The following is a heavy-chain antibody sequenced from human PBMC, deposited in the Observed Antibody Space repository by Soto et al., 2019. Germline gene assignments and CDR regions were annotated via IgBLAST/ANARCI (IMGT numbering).Heavy chain of an antibody. J-gene: IGHJ4*02. CDR3: ARDGVAPGLYFDY. CDR2: IKQDGSEK. CDR1: GFTFSDYW. V-gene: IGHV3-7*01. Sequence: GGSLRLSCAASGFTFSDYWVNWVRQAPGKGLEWVASIKQDGSEKSYVDSVKGRFTISRDNAKNSLYLQMNSLRAEDTAVYYCARDGVAPGLYFDYWGQGTLVTVS. D-gene: IGHD3-16*01.